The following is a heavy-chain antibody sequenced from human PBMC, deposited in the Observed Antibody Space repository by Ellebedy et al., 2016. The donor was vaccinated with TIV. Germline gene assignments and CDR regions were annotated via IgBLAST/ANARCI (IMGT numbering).Heavy chain of an antibody. J-gene: IGHJ5*02. CDR1: GYTFTHYW. V-gene: IGHV5-51*01. CDR2: IYPGDSDT. CDR3: ARMDQLLFGWFDP. Sequence: GESLKISCKASGYTFTHYWIGWVRQMPGKGLEWMGIIYPGDSDTRYSPSFQGQVTISADRSINTAYLQWNSLKASDTAIYYCARMDQLLFGWFDPWGQGTLVTVSS. D-gene: IGHD2-21*02.